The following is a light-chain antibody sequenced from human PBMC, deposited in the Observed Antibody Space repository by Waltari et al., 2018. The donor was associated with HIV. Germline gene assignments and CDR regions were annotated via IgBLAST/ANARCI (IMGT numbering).Light chain of an antibody. Sequence: DIQMTQSPSTLSASVGDRVTITCRASQSINSWLAWYQQKPGKAPRLLISEASSLQSGVPSRFSGSESGTEFTLIINSLQPDDFATYYCQQYNTYSTTFGQGTNVEIK. J-gene: IGKJ1*01. CDR1: QSINSW. CDR2: EAS. CDR3: QQYNTYSTT. V-gene: IGKV1-5*03.